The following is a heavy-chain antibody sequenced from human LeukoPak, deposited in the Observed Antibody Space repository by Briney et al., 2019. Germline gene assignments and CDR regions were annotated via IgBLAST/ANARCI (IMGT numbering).Heavy chain of an antibody. CDR1: GFTFNRHN. Sequence: GGSLRLSCAASGFTFNRHNMNWVRQAPGKGLEWVSSISTSNSYIYYADSVKGRFTISRHNAKKSLYLQMNSLRAEDTAVYYCAGDREEYCSGGSCTNFDFWGQGTLVTVSS. CDR3: AGDREEYCSGGSCTNFDF. V-gene: IGHV3-21*01. CDR2: ISTSNSYI. D-gene: IGHD2-15*01. J-gene: IGHJ4*02.